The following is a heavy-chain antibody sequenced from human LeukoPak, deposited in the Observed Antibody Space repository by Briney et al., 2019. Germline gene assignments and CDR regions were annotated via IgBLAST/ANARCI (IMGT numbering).Heavy chain of an antibody. V-gene: IGHV4-4*07. CDR2: IYTSGST. CDR3: ARDSGTVTSYYFDY. J-gene: IGHJ4*02. CDR1: GGSISSYY. Sequence: SETLSRTCTVSGGSISSYYWSWLRQPAGKGLEWIVRIYTSGSTNYNPSLKSRVTISVDSSKNQFAQKLSSVTAADTAVYYCARDSGTVTSYYFDYWGPGTLVTVS. D-gene: IGHD4-17*01.